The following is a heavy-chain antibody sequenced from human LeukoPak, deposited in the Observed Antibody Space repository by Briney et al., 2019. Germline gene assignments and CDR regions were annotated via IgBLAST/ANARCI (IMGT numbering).Heavy chain of an antibody. Sequence: SETLSLTCAVYGGSFSGYYWSWIRQPPGKGLEWIGEINHSGSTNYNPSLKSRVTISVDTSKNQFSLKLSSVTAADTAVYYCARGVYSSGWYGETAFDPWGQGTLVTVSS. D-gene: IGHD6-19*01. CDR2: INHSGST. J-gene: IGHJ5*02. CDR1: GGSFSGYY. CDR3: ARGVYSSGWYGETAFDP. V-gene: IGHV4-34*01.